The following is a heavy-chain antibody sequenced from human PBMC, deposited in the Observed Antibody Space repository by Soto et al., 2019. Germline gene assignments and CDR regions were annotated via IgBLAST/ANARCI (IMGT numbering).Heavy chain of an antibody. Sequence: QVQLVQSGAEVKKPGSSVKVSCKASGGTFSSYAXSWXXXXXXXGLEWMGGSIPILGTANYAQKFQGRVTITADESTSTAYMELSSLRSEDTAVYYCARGAYSYGTDYWGQGTLVTVSS. D-gene: IGHD5-18*01. CDR1: GGTFSSYA. V-gene: IGHV1-69*12. CDR3: ARGAYSYGTDY. CDR2: SIPILGTA. J-gene: IGHJ4*02.